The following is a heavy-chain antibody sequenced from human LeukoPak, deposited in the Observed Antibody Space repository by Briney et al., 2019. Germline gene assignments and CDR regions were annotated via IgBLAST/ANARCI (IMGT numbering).Heavy chain of an antibody. V-gene: IGHV4-61*02. CDR3: ARERSSGWFEGYWFDP. J-gene: IGHJ5*02. D-gene: IGHD6-19*01. CDR2: IYTSGST. Sequence: MTSQTLSLTCTVSGGSISSGSYYWSWIRQSAGKGLEWIGRIYTSGSTNYNPSLKSRVTISVDTSKNQFSLKLSSVPAADTAVYYCARERSSGWFEGYWFDPWGQGTLVTVSS. CDR1: GGSISSGSYY.